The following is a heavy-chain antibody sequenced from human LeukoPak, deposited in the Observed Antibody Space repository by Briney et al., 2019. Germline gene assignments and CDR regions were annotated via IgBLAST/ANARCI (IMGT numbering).Heavy chain of an antibody. J-gene: IGHJ5*02. CDR2: ISGSGAGT. Sequence: GGSLRLSCAASGFTISSYAMSWVRQAPGKGLEWVSSISGSGAGTKYADSVKGRFNISRDNPKNTLYLQMNSLRAEDTAVYYCANSNWFDPWGQGTLVTVSS. V-gene: IGHV3-23*01. CDR3: ANSNWFDP. CDR1: GFTISSYA.